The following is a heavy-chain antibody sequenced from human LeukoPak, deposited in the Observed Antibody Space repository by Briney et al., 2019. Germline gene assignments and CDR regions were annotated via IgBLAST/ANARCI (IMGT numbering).Heavy chain of an antibody. CDR1: GYTFTGHY. CDR3: ARDLYTYYDFWSGGGKFDY. J-gene: IGHJ4*02. CDR2: INPNSGGT. Sequence: GASVKVSCKASGYTFTGHYMHWVRQAPGQGLEWMGWINPNSGGTNYAQKFQGRVTMTRDTSISTAYMELSKLRSDDTAVYYCARDLYTYYDFWSGGGKFDYWGQGTLVTVSS. D-gene: IGHD3-3*01. V-gene: IGHV1-2*02.